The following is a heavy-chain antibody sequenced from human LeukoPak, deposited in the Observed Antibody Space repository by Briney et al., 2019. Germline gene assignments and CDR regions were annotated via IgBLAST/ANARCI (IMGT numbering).Heavy chain of an antibody. CDR2: IYYSGST. Sequence: SETLSLTCTVSGGSISSGDYYWSWIRQPPGKGLEWIGYIYYSGSTYYNPSLKSRVTISVDTSKNQFSLKLSSVTAADTAVYYCARVPYYDILTDYYGGYFDYWGQGTLVTVSS. V-gene: IGHV4-30-4*01. CDR1: GGSISSGDYY. J-gene: IGHJ4*02. CDR3: ARVPYYDILTDYYGGYFDY. D-gene: IGHD3-9*01.